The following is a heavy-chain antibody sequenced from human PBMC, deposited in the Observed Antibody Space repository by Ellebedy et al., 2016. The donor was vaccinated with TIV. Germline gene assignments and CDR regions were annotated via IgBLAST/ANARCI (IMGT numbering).Heavy chain of an antibody. V-gene: IGHV3-30-3*01. J-gene: IGHJ4*02. Sequence: PGGSLRLSCAASGFTFGSYAMYWVRQAPGQGLDWVSMISFDGDSTYYSDSVEGRFSVSRDNSKNILYLQMDNLRPEDTAIYYCARGDAPLTLDDWGQGSLVTVSA. D-gene: IGHD4-23*01. CDR2: ISFDGDST. CDR3: ARGDAPLTLDD. CDR1: GFTFGSYA.